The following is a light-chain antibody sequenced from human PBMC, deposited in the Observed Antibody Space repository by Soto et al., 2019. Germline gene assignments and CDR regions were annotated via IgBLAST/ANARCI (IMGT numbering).Light chain of an antibody. CDR1: QSVTSSH. Sequence: EIVLTQTPGTLSLSPGERATLYCRASQSVTSSHLAWYQQKPGQAPRLLIYGASTRATGIPDRFSGSGSDTDFSLTIRRLDPEDFAMYYCLLYFSPDRYTFGPGTKVQIK. J-gene: IGKJ2*01. CDR2: GAS. V-gene: IGKV3-20*01. CDR3: LLYFSPDRYT.